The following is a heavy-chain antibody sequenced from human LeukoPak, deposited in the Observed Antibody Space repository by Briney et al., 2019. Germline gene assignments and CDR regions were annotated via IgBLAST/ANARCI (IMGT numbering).Heavy chain of an antibody. Sequence: SETLSLTCGVSGNFISRGYYWAWIRQPPGKGLEWIGSIYNTGSTYYNPSLKSRVTMSIDTSKNQFSLKLSSVTTADTAVYYCARNTSAWSPLGETQSAPPRFDSWGQGTLVTVSS. V-gene: IGHV4-38-2*01. CDR1: GNFISRGYY. CDR3: ARNTSAWSPLGETQSAPPRFDS. CDR2: IYNTGST. J-gene: IGHJ4*02. D-gene: IGHD6-19*01.